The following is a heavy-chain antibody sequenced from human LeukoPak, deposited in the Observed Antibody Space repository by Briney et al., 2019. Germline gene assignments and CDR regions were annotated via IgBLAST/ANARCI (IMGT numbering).Heavy chain of an antibody. V-gene: IGHV1-8*01. CDR3: ARPLRGYSPFDS. J-gene: IGHJ4*02. CDR2: MNPNTGRT. CDR1: GYTFTSYD. Sequence: ALVKVSCKASGYTFTSYDINRVRQATGQGLEWMGWMNPNTGRTGSAQRFQGRVTMTINTSTSTAYMELRSLRSEDTAVYYCARPLRGYSPFDSWGQGTLVTVSS. D-gene: IGHD5-12*01.